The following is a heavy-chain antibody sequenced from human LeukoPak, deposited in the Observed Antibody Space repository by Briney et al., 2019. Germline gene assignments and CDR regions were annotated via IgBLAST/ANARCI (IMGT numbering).Heavy chain of an antibody. CDR3: ARVGTYYYGSGSYWAGADYYYMEV. D-gene: IGHD3-10*01. V-gene: IGHV4-59*10. J-gene: IGHJ6*03. CDR2: IYTSGST. CDR1: GGSFRGYY. Sequence: SETLSLICGVYGGSFRGYYWSWIREPPGKGLEWIGRIYTSGSTNYNPSLKSRVNMSVDTSKNQFSLQLSSVTAADTAVYYCARVGTYYYGSGSYWAGADYYYMEVWGKGTTVTVSS.